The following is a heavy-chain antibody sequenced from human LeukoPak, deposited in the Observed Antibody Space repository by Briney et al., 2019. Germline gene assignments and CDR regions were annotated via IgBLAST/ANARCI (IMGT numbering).Heavy chain of an antibody. Sequence: GRSLRLSCAASGFTFSSYSMNWVRQAPGKGLEWVSSISSSSSYIYYADSVKGRFTISRDNAKNSLYLQMNSLRAEDTAVYYCASENYYDSSGYSTRGQGTLVTVSS. CDR3: ASENYYDSSGYST. V-gene: IGHV3-21*01. J-gene: IGHJ4*02. CDR2: ISSSSSYI. CDR1: GFTFSSYS. D-gene: IGHD3-22*01.